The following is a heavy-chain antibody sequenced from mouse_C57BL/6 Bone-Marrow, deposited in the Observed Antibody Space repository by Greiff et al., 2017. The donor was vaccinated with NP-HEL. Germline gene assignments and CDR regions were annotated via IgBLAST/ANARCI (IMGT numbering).Heavy chain of an antibody. CDR2: IDPENGDT. CDR3: TTWRFIPTVVAHFDV. Sequence: VQLQQSGAELVRPGASVKLSCTASGFNIKDDYMHWVKQRPEQGLEWIGWIDPENGDTEYASKFQGKATITADTSSNTAYLQLSSLTSEDTAVYYCTTWRFIPTVVAHFDVWGTGTTVTVSP. CDR1: GFNIKDDY. V-gene: IGHV14-4*01. J-gene: IGHJ1*03. D-gene: IGHD1-1*01.